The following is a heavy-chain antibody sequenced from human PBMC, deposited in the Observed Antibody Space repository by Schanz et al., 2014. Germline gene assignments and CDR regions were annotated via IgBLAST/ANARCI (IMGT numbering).Heavy chain of an antibody. Sequence: EVYLVESGGDLVQPGKSLRLSCAASGFTFDDFGMHWVRQAPGKALEWVSGISWNSVSIGYADSVKGRFTISRDNAKNSLYLQMNSLTADDTAVYYCARDKGGYYPFDYWGRGTLVTVSS. CDR3: ARDKGGYYPFDY. CDR1: GFTFDDFG. V-gene: IGHV3-9*01. J-gene: IGHJ4*02. D-gene: IGHD3-3*01. CDR2: ISWNSVSI.